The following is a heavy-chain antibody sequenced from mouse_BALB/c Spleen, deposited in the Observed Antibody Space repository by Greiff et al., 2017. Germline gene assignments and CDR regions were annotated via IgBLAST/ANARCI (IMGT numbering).Heavy chain of an antibody. Sequence: EVKLVESGGGLVQPGGSLKLSCAASGFTFSSYAMSWVRQSPEKRLEWVAEISSGGSYTYYPDTVTGRFTISRDNAKNTLYLEMSSLRSEDTAMYYCARDGSSAWFAYWGQGTLVTVSA. CDR2: ISSGGSYT. CDR3: ARDGSSAWFAY. J-gene: IGHJ3*01. D-gene: IGHD2-2*01. V-gene: IGHV5-9-4*01. CDR1: GFTFSSYA.